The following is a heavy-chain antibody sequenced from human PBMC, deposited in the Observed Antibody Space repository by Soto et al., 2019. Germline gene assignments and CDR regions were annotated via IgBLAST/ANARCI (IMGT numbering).Heavy chain of an antibody. J-gene: IGHJ4*02. CDR1: GGFISSYY. Sequence: SETMSLTRTVSGGFISSYYWRWIRQPPGKGLEWIGYIYYSGSTNYNPSLKSRVTISVDTSKNQFSLKLSSVTAADTAVYYGARDRYSSGLFDYWGQGTLVTVSS. CDR3: ARDRYSSGLFDY. CDR2: IYYSGST. D-gene: IGHD6-19*01. V-gene: IGHV4-59*01.